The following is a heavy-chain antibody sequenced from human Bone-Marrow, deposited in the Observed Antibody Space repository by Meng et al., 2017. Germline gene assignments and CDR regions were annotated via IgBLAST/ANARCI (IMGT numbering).Heavy chain of an antibody. J-gene: IGHJ4*02. CDR1: GFTFSGYP. D-gene: IGHD7-27*01. CDR2: ISGGSEDT. CDR3: AKVNWGGERV. Sequence: GGSLRLSCVASGFTFSGYPLSWVRQAPGKGLEWVSAISGGSEDTHYADSVKGRFAISRDNSKNTLYLQINSLRAEDTAIYYCAKVNWGGERVWGQGTLVTVSS. V-gene: IGHV3-23*01.